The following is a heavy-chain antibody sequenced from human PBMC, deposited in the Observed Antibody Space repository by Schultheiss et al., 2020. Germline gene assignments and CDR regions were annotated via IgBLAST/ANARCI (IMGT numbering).Heavy chain of an antibody. Sequence: SETLSLTCTVSGGSISSSSYYWGWIRQPPGKGLEWIGRIYTSGSTNYNPSLKSRVTISVDTSKNQFSLKLSSVTAADTAMYYCARQGGSYGHTNWFDPWGQGTLVTVSS. CDR3: ARQGGSYGHTNWFDP. CDR2: IYTSGST. J-gene: IGHJ5*02. V-gene: IGHV4-39*07. CDR1: GGSISSSSYY. D-gene: IGHD3-16*01.